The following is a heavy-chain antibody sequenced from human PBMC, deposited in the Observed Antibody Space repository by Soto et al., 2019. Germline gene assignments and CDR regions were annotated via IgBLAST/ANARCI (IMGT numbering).Heavy chain of an antibody. D-gene: IGHD3-22*01. J-gene: IGHJ2*01. CDR1: GVSISSGGYY. V-gene: IGHV4-31*03. CDR3: ARTWDYYDSSGSQDWYFDL. CDR2: IYYTGST. Sequence: QVQLQESGPGLVKPSQTLSLTCTVSGVSISSGGYYWSWIRQHPGKGLEWIGYIYYTGSTYFNPSLKSRVTISVDTYKNQFSLKLTSVTAADTAVYYCARTWDYYDSSGSQDWYFDLWGRGTLVTVSS.